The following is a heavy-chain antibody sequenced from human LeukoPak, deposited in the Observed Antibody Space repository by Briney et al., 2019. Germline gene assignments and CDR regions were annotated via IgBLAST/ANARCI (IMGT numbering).Heavy chain of an antibody. CDR3: ARSRGGWSGWYGQRMNWFDP. D-gene: IGHD6-19*01. J-gene: IGHJ5*02. Sequence: GASVKVSCKASGYTFTSYAMNWVRQATGQGLEWMGWMNPNSGNTGYAQKFQGRVTITRNTSISTAYMELSSLRSEDTAVYYCARSRGGWSGWYGQRMNWFDPWGQGTLVTVSS. CDR2: MNPNSGNT. V-gene: IGHV1-8*03. CDR1: GYTFTSYA.